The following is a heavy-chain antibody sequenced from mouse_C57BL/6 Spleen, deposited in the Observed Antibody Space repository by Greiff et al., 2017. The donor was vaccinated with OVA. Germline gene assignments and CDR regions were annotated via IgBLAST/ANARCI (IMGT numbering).Heavy chain of an antibody. D-gene: IGHD2-10*02. J-gene: IGHJ2*01. CDR3: AREYGDYFDY. CDR1: GYTFTSYW. CDR2: IDPSDSYT. V-gene: IGHV1-50*01. Sequence: QVQLKQPGAELVKPGASVKLSCKASGYTFTSYWMQWVKQRPGQGLEWIGEIDPSDSYTNYNQKFKGKATLTVDTSSSTAYMQLSSLTSEDSAVYYCAREYGDYFDYWGQGTTLTVSS.